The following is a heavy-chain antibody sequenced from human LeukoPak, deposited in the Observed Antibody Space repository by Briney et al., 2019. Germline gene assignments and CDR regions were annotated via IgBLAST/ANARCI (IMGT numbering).Heavy chain of an antibody. D-gene: IGHD6-13*01. V-gene: IGHV4-4*07. CDR1: GGSISNYY. Sequence: PSETLSLTCTVSGGSISNYYWSWIRQPAGKGLEWIGRIYTSGTTHYNPSLKSRATMSVDTSKNQFSLNLSSVTAADTAVYYCARFSSIAAAFDYWGLGTLVTVSS. J-gene: IGHJ4*02. CDR3: ARFSSIAAAFDY. CDR2: IYTSGTT.